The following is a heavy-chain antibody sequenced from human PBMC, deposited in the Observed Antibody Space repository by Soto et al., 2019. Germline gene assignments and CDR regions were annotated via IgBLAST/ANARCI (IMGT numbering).Heavy chain of an antibody. CDR1: GYTFTSYS. D-gene: IGHD2-15*01. CDR2: INAGNGNT. V-gene: IGHV1-3*01. CDR3: ARDLVGYYYGMDV. J-gene: IGHJ6*02. Sequence: EASVKVSCKASGYTFTSYSMHWVRQAPGQRLEWMGWINAGNGNTKYSQKFQGRVTITRDTSASTAYMELSSLRSEDTAVYYCARDLVGYYYGMDVWGQGTTVTVSS.